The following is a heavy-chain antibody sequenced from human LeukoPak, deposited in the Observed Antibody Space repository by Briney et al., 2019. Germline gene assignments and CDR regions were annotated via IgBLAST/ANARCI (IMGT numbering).Heavy chain of an antibody. CDR3: ARDAGGAGAATLDV. CDR2: IWNDGRNK. V-gene: IGHV3-33*01. CDR1: GFTLSRYG. J-gene: IGHJ6*02. D-gene: IGHD6-19*01. Sequence: GGSLRLSCAASGFTLSRYGMHWVRQAPGKGLEWVAVIWNDGRNKYYADSVKGRFTISRDNSKNTVYLQMNSLRAEDTAVYHCARDAGGAGAATLDVWGQGTTVTVSS.